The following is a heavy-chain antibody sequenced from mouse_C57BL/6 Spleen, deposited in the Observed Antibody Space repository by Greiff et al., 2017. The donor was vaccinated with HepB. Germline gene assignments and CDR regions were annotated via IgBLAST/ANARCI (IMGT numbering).Heavy chain of an antibody. V-gene: IGHV1-26*01. Sequence: EVQLQQSGPELVKPGASVKISCKASGYTFTDYYMNWVKQSHGKSLEWIGDINPNNGGTSYNQKFKGKATLTVDKSSRTAYMELRSLTSEDSAVYYCGRTHGYYYAIDYWGQGTSVTVSS. CDR2: INPNNGGT. CDR1: GYTFTDYY. J-gene: IGHJ4*01. CDR3: GRTHGYYYAIDY.